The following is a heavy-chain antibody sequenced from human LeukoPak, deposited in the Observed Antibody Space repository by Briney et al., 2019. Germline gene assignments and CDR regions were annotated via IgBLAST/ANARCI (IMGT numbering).Heavy chain of an antibody. J-gene: IGHJ4*02. CDR2: VSWNSGTI. CDR1: GFIFDDYA. CDR3: AKGIMGATTGGIDS. V-gene: IGHV3-9*01. D-gene: IGHD1-26*01. Sequence: GGSLRLSCAASGFIFDDYAMYWVRHAAGKGLEWVSGVSWNSGTIGYADPVKGRFSISRDNAKNSLYLQMNSLRAEDTALYYCAKGIMGATTGGIDSWGQGTLVTVSS.